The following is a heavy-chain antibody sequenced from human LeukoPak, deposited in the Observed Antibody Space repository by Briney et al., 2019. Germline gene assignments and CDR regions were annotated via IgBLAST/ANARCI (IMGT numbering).Heavy chain of an antibody. J-gene: IGHJ5*02. CDR3: ARHPRFDSSSWYPWFDP. Sequence: GASVKFSCKASEYTLTSYDINWLRKATGQGRDWMGWMNPNSGNTGYEQKFQGRVTMTRNTSISTAYMELSSLRSEDTAVYYCARHPRFDSSSWYPWFDPWGQGTLVTVSS. V-gene: IGHV1-8*01. CDR2: MNPNSGNT. CDR1: EYTLTSYD. D-gene: IGHD6-13*01.